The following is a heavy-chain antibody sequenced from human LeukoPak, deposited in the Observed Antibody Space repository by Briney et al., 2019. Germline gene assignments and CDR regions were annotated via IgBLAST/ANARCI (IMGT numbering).Heavy chain of an antibody. Sequence: SETLSLTCTVSGGSISSSSYYWGWIRQPPGKGLEWIGSIYYSGSTYYNPSLKSRVTISVDTSKNHFSLKLGSVTAADTAVYYRARALRYSYGCIYWGQGTLVTVSS. CDR2: IYYSGST. CDR1: GGSISSSSYY. V-gene: IGHV4-39*02. J-gene: IGHJ4*02. CDR3: ARALRYSYGCIY. D-gene: IGHD5-18*01.